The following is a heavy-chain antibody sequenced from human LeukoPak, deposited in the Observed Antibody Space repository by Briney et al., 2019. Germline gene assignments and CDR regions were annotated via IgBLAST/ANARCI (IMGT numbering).Heavy chain of an antibody. D-gene: IGHD6-13*01. V-gene: IGHV3-53*01. Sequence: GGSLRLSCAASGFTVSSNYMIWVRQAPGKGLEWVSAIYSSGSTYYADSVKGRFTISRDNSKNTLYLQMTSLRAEDTAVYYCAGNIAATAKRGTFDYWGQGTLVTVSS. CDR1: GFTVSSNY. CDR3: AGNIAATAKRGTFDY. CDR2: IYSSGST. J-gene: IGHJ4*02.